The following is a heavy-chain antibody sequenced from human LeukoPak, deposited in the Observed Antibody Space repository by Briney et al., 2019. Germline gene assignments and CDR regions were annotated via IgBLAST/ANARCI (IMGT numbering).Heavy chain of an antibody. CDR2: INHSGST. V-gene: IGHV4-34*01. CDR3: ARGPQLVLYDYVWGSYDY. Sequence: SPTLSLTCAVYGGSLSVYYCSSIRQPPGKGLEWIGEINHSGSTNYNPSLKSRVTISVYTPKNQFSMKLSSVTAADTAVYYCARGPQLVLYDYVWGSYDYWGQGTLVTVSS. CDR1: GGSLSVYY. D-gene: IGHD3-16*01. J-gene: IGHJ4*02.